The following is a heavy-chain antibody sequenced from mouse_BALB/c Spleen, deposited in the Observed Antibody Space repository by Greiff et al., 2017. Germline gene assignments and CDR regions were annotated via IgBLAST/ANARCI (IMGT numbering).Heavy chain of an antibody. CDR1: GFNIKDTY. V-gene: IGHV14-3*02. J-gene: IGHJ1*01. CDR2: IDPANGNT. CDR3: ARARALVWYFDV. D-gene: IGHD1-2*01. Sequence: VQLQQSGAELVKPGASVKLSCTASGFNIKDTYMHWVKQRPEQGLEWIGRIDPANGNTKYDPKFQGKATITADTSSNTAYLQLSSLTSEDTAVYYCARARALVWYFDVGGAGTTVTVSS.